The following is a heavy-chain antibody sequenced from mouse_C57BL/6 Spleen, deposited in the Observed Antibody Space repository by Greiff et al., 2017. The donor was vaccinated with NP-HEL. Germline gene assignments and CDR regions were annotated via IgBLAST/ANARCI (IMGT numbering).Heavy chain of an antibody. D-gene: IGHD1-1*01. J-gene: IGHJ4*01. V-gene: IGHV2-2*01. Sequence: QVHVKQSGPGLVQPSQSLSITCTVSGFSLTSYGVHWVRQSPGKGLEWLGVIWSGGSTDYNAAFISRLSISKDNSKSHVFFKMNSLQADDTAIYYCARDYYGRGAMGYWGQGTSVTVSS. CDR3: ARDYYGRGAMGY. CDR2: IWSGGST. CDR1: GFSLTSYG.